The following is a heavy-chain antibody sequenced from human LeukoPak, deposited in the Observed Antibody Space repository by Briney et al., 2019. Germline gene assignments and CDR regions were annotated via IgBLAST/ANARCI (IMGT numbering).Heavy chain of an antibody. V-gene: IGHV3-30*03. CDR2: ISYDGSNK. CDR3: ARGGAALNSYYYGMDV. Sequence: PGGSLRLSCAASGFTFSSYGMHWVRQAPGKGLEWVAVISYDGSNKYYADSVKGRFTISRDNSKNTLYLQMNSLRAEDTAVYYCARGGAALNSYYYGMDVWGQGTTVTVSS. D-gene: IGHD6-6*01. CDR1: GFTFSSYG. J-gene: IGHJ6*02.